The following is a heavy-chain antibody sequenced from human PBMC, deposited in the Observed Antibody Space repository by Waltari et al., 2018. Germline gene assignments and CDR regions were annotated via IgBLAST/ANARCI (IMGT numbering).Heavy chain of an antibody. J-gene: IGHJ4*02. CDR2: IKQDGSEK. Sequence: EVQLVESGGGLVQPGGSLRLSCAASGLTFSSYWMTWVGQAPGKGLEWVAIIKQDGSEKHYVDAVKGRFTISRDNAKNSLYLQMNSLRVEDTAIYYCARGNWAPFDYWGQGTLVTVSS. D-gene: IGHD7-27*01. CDR3: ARGNWAPFDY. V-gene: IGHV3-7*01. CDR1: GLTFSSYW.